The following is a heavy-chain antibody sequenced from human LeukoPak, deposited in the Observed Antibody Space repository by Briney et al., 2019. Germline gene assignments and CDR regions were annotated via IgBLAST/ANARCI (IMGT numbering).Heavy chain of an antibody. Sequence: PGGSLRLSCAASGFTFSSYAMHWVRQAPGKGLEWVAVISYDGSNKYYADSVKGRFTISRDNAKNSLYLQMNSLRAEDTGVYYCANGGSYFAFDIWGQGTMVTVSS. V-gene: IGHV3-30*04. CDR2: ISYDGSNK. D-gene: IGHD1-26*01. CDR1: GFTFSSYA. J-gene: IGHJ3*02. CDR3: ANGGSYFAFDI.